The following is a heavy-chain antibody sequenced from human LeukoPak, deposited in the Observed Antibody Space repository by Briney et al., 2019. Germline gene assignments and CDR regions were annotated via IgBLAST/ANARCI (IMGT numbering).Heavy chain of an antibody. J-gene: IGHJ4*02. Sequence: ASVKVSCKASGYTFTAYYIHWVRQAPGQGLEWMGWIYPNSGGTNYAQKFQGRVTMTRDTSISTAYMELSRLRSDDTAVYYCARDLEEQLGYDYWGQGTLVTVSS. CDR2: IYPNSGGT. CDR1: GYTFTAYY. D-gene: IGHD6-6*01. CDR3: ARDLEEQLGYDY. V-gene: IGHV1-2*02.